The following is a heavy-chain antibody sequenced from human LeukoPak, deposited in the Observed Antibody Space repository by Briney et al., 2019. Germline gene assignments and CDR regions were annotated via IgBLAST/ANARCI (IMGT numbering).Heavy chain of an antibody. CDR1: GFTFSSYG. CDR3: ARGSHTALSPTYNDY. J-gene: IGHJ4*02. CDR2: ISGSGGRT. V-gene: IGHV3-23*01. D-gene: IGHD5-18*01. Sequence: GGTLRLSCAASGFTFSSYGMSWVRQAPGKGLEWVSGISGSGGRTYFADSVKGRFTISRDNSKNTLYLQMNSLRVEDTAIYYCARGSHTALSPTYNDYWGQGTLVTVSS.